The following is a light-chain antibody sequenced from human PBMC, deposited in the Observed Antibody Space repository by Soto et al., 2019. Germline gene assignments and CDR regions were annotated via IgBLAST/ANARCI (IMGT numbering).Light chain of an antibody. CDR3: APWNDGGCV. CDR2: SNT. V-gene: IGLV1-44*01. CDR1: TSNIGRST. J-gene: IGLJ1*01. Sequence: QSVLTQPPSASGTPGQRVTISCSGSTSNIGRSTVSWYQQFPGAAPKLLIYSNTQRPLGVPVRFSGSKSDTSASLAISGLQSEDEADYYCAPWNDGGCVFGIGTKVPVL.